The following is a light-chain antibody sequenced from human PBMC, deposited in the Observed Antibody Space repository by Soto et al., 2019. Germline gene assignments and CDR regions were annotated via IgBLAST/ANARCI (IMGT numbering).Light chain of an antibody. CDR3: PSYTTSSITP. Sequence: QSVLTQPASVSVSPGQSITISCTGTSSDVGGYSYVSWYQHHPGKAPKLLIYDVTTRPSGVSDRFSGSKSGNTASLTISGLQAEDEADYYCPSYTTSSITPFGTGTKVTVL. J-gene: IGLJ1*01. CDR2: DVT. CDR1: SSDVGGYSY. V-gene: IGLV2-14*03.